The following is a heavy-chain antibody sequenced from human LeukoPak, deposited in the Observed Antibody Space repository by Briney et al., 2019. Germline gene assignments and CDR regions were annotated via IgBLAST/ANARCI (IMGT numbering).Heavy chain of an antibody. Sequence: SVKVSCKASGGTFSSYAISWVRQAPGQGLEWMGGISPIFGTANYAQKFQGRVTITADESTSTAYMELSNLRSEDTDVYYCARESPYYDSSGYYSAHFDYWGQGTLVTVSS. D-gene: IGHD3-22*01. CDR2: ISPIFGTA. V-gene: IGHV1-69*13. CDR1: GGTFSSYA. CDR3: ARESPYYDSSGYYSAHFDY. J-gene: IGHJ4*02.